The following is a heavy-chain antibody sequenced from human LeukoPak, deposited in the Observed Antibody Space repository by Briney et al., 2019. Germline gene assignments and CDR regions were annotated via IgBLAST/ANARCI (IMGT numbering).Heavy chain of an antibody. J-gene: IGHJ5*02. D-gene: IGHD3-3*01. Sequence: SETLSLTCTVSGGSISSYYWSWIRQPPGKGLEWIGYINYSGSTNYNPSFKSRVTISVATSKNQFSLKLSSVTAADTAVYYCARVREPLTIFGVVTPNWFDPWGQGTLVTVAS. CDR1: GGSISSYY. CDR3: ARVREPLTIFGVVTPNWFDP. CDR2: INYSGST. V-gene: IGHV4-59*01.